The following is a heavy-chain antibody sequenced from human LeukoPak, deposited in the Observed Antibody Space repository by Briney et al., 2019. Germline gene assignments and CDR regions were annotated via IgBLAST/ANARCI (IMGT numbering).Heavy chain of an antibody. CDR2: MNPNSGNT. J-gene: IGHJ6*02. Sequence: ASVKVSCKASGYTFTSYDINWVRQATGQGLEWMGWMNPNSGNTGYAQKFQGRVTMTRNTSISTACMELSSLRSEDTAVYYCASGSWSCSGGSCYSSYYGMDVWGQGTTVTVSS. CDR1: GYTFTSYD. CDR3: ASGSWSCSGGSCYSSYYGMDV. V-gene: IGHV1-8*01. D-gene: IGHD2-15*01.